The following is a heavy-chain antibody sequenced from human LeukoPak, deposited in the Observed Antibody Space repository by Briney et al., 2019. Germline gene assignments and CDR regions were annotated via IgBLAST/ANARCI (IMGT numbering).Heavy chain of an antibody. J-gene: IGHJ6*03. CDR2: IYTSGST. CDR1: GGSISSGSYY. Sequence: PSQTLSLTCTVSGGSISSGSYYWSWIRQPAGKGLEWIGRIYTSGSTNYNPSLKSRVTISLDTSKNQFSLRLSSVTAADTAVYYCARGITGGTYYYYYYMDVWGKGTTVTVSS. CDR3: ARGITGGTYYYYYYMDV. V-gene: IGHV4-61*02. D-gene: IGHD1-20*01.